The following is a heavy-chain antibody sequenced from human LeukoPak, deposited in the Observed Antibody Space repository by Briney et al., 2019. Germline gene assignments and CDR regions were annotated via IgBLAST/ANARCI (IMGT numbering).Heavy chain of an antibody. Sequence: SETLSLTCTVSGGSISSYYWSWIRQPPGKGLEWIGYIYYSGSTNYNPSLKSRVTISVDMSKNQFSLKLSSVTAADTAVYYCAAYGSGGLNYYYYYMDVWGKGTTVTVSS. J-gene: IGHJ6*03. V-gene: IGHV4-59*01. CDR3: AAYGSGGLNYYYYYMDV. D-gene: IGHD3-10*01. CDR1: GGSISSYY. CDR2: IYYSGST.